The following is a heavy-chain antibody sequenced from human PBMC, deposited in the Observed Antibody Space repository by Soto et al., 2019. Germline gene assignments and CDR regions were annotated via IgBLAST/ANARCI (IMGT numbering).Heavy chain of an antibody. CDR2: IKSKTDGGTT. CDR1: FFTFSNAW. CDR3: TTDPVTMIVVVPSSG. Sequence: SLRLSCSSSFFTFSNAWMNLVLQSPLKWLEWVGRIKSKTDGGTTDYAAPVKGRFTISRDDSKNTLYLQMNSLKTEDTAVYYCTTDPVTMIVVVPSSGWGQGTLVTVSS. J-gene: IGHJ4*02. D-gene: IGHD3-22*01. V-gene: IGHV3-15*07.